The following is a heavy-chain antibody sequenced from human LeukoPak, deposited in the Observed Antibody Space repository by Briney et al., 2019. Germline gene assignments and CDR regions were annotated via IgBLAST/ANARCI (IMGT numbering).Heavy chain of an antibody. J-gene: IGHJ4*02. CDR2: LYSDGCT. CDR1: GFTVITND. D-gene: IGHD1-14*01. Sequence: GGSLRLSCAASGFTVITNDMTWVRQAPGKGLEWVSVLYSDGCTKYADSVQGRFTISRDNSKNTLYLEMNSLSPDDTAVYYCARGVEPLAANTLAYWGQGTLVTVSS. CDR3: ARGVEPLAANTLAY. V-gene: IGHV3-53*01.